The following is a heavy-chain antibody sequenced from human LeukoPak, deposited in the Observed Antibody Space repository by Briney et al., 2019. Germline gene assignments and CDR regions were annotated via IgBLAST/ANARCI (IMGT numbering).Heavy chain of an antibody. V-gene: IGHV1-18*01. CDR2: ISAYNGNT. J-gene: IGHJ3*02. D-gene: IGHD3-22*01. Sequence: GASVKVSCKASGYTFTSYGISWVRQAPGQGLEWMGWISAYNGNTNYAQKLQGRVTMTTDTSTSTAYMELRSLRSDDTAVYYCARDLLDYYDSSGFPGDAFDIWGQGTMVTVSS. CDR1: GYTFTSYG. CDR3: ARDLLDYYDSSGFPGDAFDI.